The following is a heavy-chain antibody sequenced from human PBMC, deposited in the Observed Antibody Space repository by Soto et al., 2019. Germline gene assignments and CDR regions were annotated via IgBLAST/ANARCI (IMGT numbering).Heavy chain of an antibody. CDR1: GFTFSDYY. V-gene: IGHV3-11*01. Sequence: QVQLVESGGGLVKPGGSLRLSCAASGFTFSDYYMWWIRQAPGKGLEWVSYISSRATRATTTYYADSVKGRFTISRDNANNSLYLQMNSLRAEDPAVYYCARGVIAVAGSSFDYWGQGSLVTVSS. CDR3: ARGVIAVAGSSFDY. CDR2: ISSRATRATTT. D-gene: IGHD6-19*01. J-gene: IGHJ4*02.